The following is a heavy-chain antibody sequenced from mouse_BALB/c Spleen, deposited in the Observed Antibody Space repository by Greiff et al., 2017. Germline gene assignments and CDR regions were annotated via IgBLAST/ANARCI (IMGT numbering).Heavy chain of an antibody. CDR3: ARAGYYYGSSYYYAMDY. Sequence: EVQLQQSGPELVKPGASVKVSCKASGYAFTSYNMYWVKQSHGKSLEWIGYIDPYNGGTSYNQKFKGKATLTVDKSSSTAYMHLNSLTSEDSAVYYCARAGYYYGSSYYYAMDYWGQGTSVTVSS. V-gene: IGHV1S135*01. CDR1: GYAFTSYN. CDR2: IDPYNGGT. J-gene: IGHJ4*01. D-gene: IGHD1-1*01.